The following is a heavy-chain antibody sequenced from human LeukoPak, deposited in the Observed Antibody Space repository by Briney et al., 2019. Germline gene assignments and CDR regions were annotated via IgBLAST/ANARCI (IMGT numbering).Heavy chain of an antibody. CDR1: GFTFSSYS. D-gene: IGHD4-11*01. Sequence: GGSLRLSCAASGFTFSSYSMNWVRQAPGKGLEWVSSISSSSSYIYYADSVKGRFTISRDNAKNSLYLQMNSLRAEDTAVYYCARSGYSKGDFQHWGQGTLVTVSS. J-gene: IGHJ1*01. CDR3: ARSGYSKGDFQH. V-gene: IGHV3-21*01. CDR2: ISSSSSYI.